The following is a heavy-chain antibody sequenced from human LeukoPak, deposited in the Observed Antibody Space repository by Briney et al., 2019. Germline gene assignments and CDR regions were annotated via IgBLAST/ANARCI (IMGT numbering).Heavy chain of an antibody. V-gene: IGHV1-2*02. CDR2: INPNSGGT. J-gene: IGHJ6*03. Sequence: ASVKVSCKASGYTFTGYYMHWVRQAPGQGLEWMGWINPNSGGTNYAQKFQGGVTMTRDTSISTAYMELSRLRSDDTAVYYCASDLMDYSNPMDVWGKGTTVTVSS. D-gene: IGHD4-11*01. CDR1: GYTFTGYY. CDR3: ASDLMDYSNPMDV.